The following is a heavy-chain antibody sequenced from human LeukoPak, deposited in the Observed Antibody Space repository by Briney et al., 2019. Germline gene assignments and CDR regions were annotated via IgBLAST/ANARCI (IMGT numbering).Heavy chain of an antibody. CDR1: GFTFSTYW. CDR2: INGDGSST. J-gene: IGHJ4*02. V-gene: IGHV3-74*01. CDR3: AGPLGAYYSTSPIDY. D-gene: IGHD3-22*01. Sequence: GGSLRLSCAASGFTFSTYWMHWVRQAPGKGLVWVSRINGDGSSTSYADSVKGRFTISRDNAKNTLFLQMNSLRAEDTAVYYCAGPLGAYYSTSPIDYWGQGTLVTVSS.